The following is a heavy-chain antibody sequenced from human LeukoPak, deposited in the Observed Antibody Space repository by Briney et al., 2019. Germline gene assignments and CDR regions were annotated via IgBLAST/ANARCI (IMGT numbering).Heavy chain of an antibody. D-gene: IGHD3-16*01. J-gene: IGHJ4*02. Sequence: PGGSLRLSCGASGFTLSSYAMSWVRKAPGKGLEWVSSISSSSSYIYYADSVKGRFTISRDNAKNSLYLQMNSLRAEDTAVYYCASGGFDYWGQGTLVTVSS. CDR2: ISSSSSYI. V-gene: IGHV3-21*01. CDR1: GFTLSSYA. CDR3: ASGGFDY.